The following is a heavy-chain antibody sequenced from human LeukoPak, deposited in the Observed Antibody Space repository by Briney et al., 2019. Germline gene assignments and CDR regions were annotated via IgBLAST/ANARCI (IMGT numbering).Heavy chain of an antibody. D-gene: IGHD6-19*01. CDR1: GFTFSSYS. CDR3: ARDRPSVAGTLYYGMDV. Sequence: GGSLRLSCAASGFTFSSYSMNWVRQAPGKGLEWVSSISSSSSYIYYADSVKGRFTISRDNAKNSLYLQMNSLRAEDTAVYYCARDRPSVAGTLYYGMDVRGQGTTVTVSS. V-gene: IGHV3-21*01. CDR2: ISSSSSYI. J-gene: IGHJ6*02.